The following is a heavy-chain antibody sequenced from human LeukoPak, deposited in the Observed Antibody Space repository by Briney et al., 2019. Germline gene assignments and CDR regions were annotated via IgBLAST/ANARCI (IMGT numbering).Heavy chain of an antibody. J-gene: IGHJ5*02. V-gene: IGHV4-59*01. Sequence: KASETLSLTCTVSGGSISSYYWNWIRQSPGKGLEWIGYIYYTGSTNYNPSLRSRVTISVDTSKNQFSLKLSSVNAADTAVYYCARKTNDWFDPWGQGTLVTVSS. CDR1: GGSISSYY. CDR3: ARKTNDWFDP. D-gene: IGHD2-8*01. CDR2: IYYTGST.